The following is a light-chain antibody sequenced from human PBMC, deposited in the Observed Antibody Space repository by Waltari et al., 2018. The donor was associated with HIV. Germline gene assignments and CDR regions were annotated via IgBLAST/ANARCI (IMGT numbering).Light chain of an antibody. V-gene: IGLV2-23*02. J-gene: IGLJ3*02. Sequence: QSALTQPASVSGSPGQSITISCTVTSSDVGSYNRVSWYQQYPGKAPKLIIYEVTKRPSGVSNRFSGSKSGTTASLTLSGLQADDESDYYCSSYAGARVFGGGTNLIVL. CDR1: SSDVGSYNR. CDR2: EVT. CDR3: SSYAGARV.